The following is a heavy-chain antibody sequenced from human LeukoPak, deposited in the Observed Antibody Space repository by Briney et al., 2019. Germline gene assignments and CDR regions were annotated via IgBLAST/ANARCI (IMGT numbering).Heavy chain of an antibody. J-gene: IGHJ3*02. V-gene: IGHV3-30-3*01. D-gene: IGHD1-26*01. CDR2: ISYDGSNK. CDR1: GFTFSSYA. CDR3: AKVFRRTGVGATPVRAFDI. Sequence: PGGSLRLSCAASGFTFSSYAMHWVRQAPGKGLEWVAVISYDGSNKYYADSVKGRFTISRDNSKNTLYLQMNSLRAEDTAVYYCAKVFRRTGVGATPVRAFDIWGQGTMVTVSS.